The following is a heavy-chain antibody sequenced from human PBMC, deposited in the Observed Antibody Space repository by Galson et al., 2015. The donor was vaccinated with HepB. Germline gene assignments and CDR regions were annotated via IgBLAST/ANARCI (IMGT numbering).Heavy chain of an antibody. J-gene: IGHJ4*02. V-gene: IGHV3-23*01. Sequence: LRLSCAASGFTFSTYAMSWVRQPPGMGLEWVSAISGSGRTTYYADSVKGRFTISRDSSKNTLYLQMNSLEVEDTAIYYCAKQSSNWYYFDYWGQGTLVTVSS. D-gene: IGHD6-13*01. CDR2: ISGSGRTT. CDR3: AKQSSNWYYFDY. CDR1: GFTFSTYA.